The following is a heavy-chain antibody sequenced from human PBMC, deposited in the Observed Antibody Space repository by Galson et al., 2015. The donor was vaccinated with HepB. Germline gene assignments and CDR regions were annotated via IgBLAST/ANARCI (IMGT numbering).Heavy chain of an antibody. J-gene: IGHJ6*02. V-gene: IGHV3-43*01. D-gene: IGHD3-22*01. Sequence: LRLSCAASGFRFEDYTMHWVRQTPGKGLEWLSFISWDGKTASYADSVRGRFIISRDNNKNSLYLEMKSLRIDDTALYYCAKDYFDSSGGTYYYYGMDAWGPGTTVTVAS. CDR1: GFRFEDYT. CDR2: ISWDGKTA. CDR3: AKDYFDSSGGTYYYYGMDA.